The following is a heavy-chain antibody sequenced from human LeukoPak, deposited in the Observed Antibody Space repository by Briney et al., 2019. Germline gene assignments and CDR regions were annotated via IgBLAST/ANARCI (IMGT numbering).Heavy chain of an antibody. CDR2: ISYDGSNK. V-gene: IGHV3-30*18. J-gene: IGHJ6*02. Sequence: PGGSLRLSCAASGFTFSSYGMHWVRQAPGKGLEWVAVISYDGSNKYYADSVKGRFTISRDNSKNTLYLRMNSLRAEDTAVYYCAKDRGDGYRDYYYGMDVWGQGTTVTVSS. CDR3: AKDRGDGYRDYYYGMDV. D-gene: IGHD5-24*01. CDR1: GFTFSSYG.